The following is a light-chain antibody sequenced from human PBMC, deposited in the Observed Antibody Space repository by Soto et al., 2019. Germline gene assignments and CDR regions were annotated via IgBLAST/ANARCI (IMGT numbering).Light chain of an antibody. J-gene: IGKJ3*01. V-gene: IGKV3-15*01. Sequence: EIVMTQSPATLSVSPGERATLSCRASQSVSSDVAWYQQKPGQAPRLHIYGASTRATGIPARFSGSGSGTEVTLIISSLQSEDFAVYYCQQYDTLRVTFGPGTKVDIK. CDR1: QSVSSD. CDR2: GAS. CDR3: QQYDTLRVT.